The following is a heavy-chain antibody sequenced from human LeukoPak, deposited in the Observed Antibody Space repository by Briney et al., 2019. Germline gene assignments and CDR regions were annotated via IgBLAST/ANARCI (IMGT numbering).Heavy chain of an antibody. CDR3: ARGHSGTSDRLDP. CDR1: GFTFSDHY. V-gene: IGHV3-72*01. CDR2: IRNRVDSYTT. J-gene: IGHJ5*02. Sequence: PGGSLRLSCAASGFTFSDHYMDWVRQAPRKGLEWVGRIRNRVDSYTTEYAASVKGRFSISRDDSKNSLYLQMNSLKIEDTAVYFCARGHSGTSDRLDPWGQGTLVTVSS. D-gene: IGHD1-26*01.